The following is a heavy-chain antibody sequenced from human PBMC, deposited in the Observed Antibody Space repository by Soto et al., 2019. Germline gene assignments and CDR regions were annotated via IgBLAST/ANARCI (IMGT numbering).Heavy chain of an antibody. V-gene: IGHV2-5*02. Sequence: QITLKESGPTLVKPTQTLTMTCSVSGFSLNTGGLGVGWIRQPPGKALEWLALIYWDDDKRYSPSLRNRLSISKDTSNSLVVFTMTNMDPVDTATYYCRHSRCGGDCLRSYSSHYYYGLDVWGQGTTVTVSS. CDR1: GFSLNTGGLG. D-gene: IGHD2-21*02. J-gene: IGHJ6*02. CDR2: IYWDDDK. CDR3: RHSRCGGDCLRSYSSHYYYGLDV.